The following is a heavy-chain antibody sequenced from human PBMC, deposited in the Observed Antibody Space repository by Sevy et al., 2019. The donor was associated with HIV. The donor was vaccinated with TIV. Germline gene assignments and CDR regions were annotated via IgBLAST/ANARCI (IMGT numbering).Heavy chain of an antibody. Sequence: GGSLRLSCAASGLTFSSHAMHWVRQAPGKGLEWVAVISSAGSNKYYADSVKGRFTISRDNPKNTLYLQMNSLRPGDTAVDYCTRDAGYSIAWSPSDYWGQGTLVTVSS. V-gene: IGHV3-30-3*01. D-gene: IGHD6-19*01. CDR1: GLTFSSHA. CDR3: TRDAGYSIAWSPSDY. J-gene: IGHJ4*02. CDR2: ISSAGSNK.